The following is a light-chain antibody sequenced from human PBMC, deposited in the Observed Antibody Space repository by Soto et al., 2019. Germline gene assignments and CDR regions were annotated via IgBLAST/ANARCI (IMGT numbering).Light chain of an antibody. CDR1: QDSDKY. CDR3: QQSASLPLT. V-gene: IGKV1-33*01. Sequence: DIQMTQSPSSLSASVGDRVTITCQASQDSDKYLSWYQQKPGKAPELLIYDAANLETGVPSRFSGSGSGTEFTFTISSLQPEDIATYFSQQSASLPLTFGGGTKVEIK. CDR2: DAA. J-gene: IGKJ4*01.